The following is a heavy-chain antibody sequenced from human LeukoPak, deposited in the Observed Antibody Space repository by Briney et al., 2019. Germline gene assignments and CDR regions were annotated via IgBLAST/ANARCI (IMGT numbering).Heavy chain of an antibody. CDR3: ARGVATGPTLGFDY. D-gene: IGHD6-6*01. Sequence: PGGSLRLSCAASGFSVTNNYITWVRQAPGKGLEWVSVMYTGGTPYYADSVKGRFTISRDISKNTLYLQMTSLRAEDTAVYYCARGVATGPTLGFDYWGQGTLVTVSS. J-gene: IGHJ4*02. CDR1: GFSVTNNY. CDR2: MYTGGTP. V-gene: IGHV3-53*01.